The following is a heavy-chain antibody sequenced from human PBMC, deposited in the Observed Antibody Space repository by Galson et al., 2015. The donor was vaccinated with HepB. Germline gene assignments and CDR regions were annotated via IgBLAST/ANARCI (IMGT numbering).Heavy chain of an antibody. CDR2: ISTTSDNK. J-gene: IGHJ4*02. V-gene: IGHV3-48*01. D-gene: IGHD1-26*01. CDR1: GFTFSSYT. Sequence: SLRLSCAASGFTFSSYTMNWVRQAPGKGLEWISYISTTSDNKFSADSVKGRFIISRDNAKNLLYLQMNSLRAEDPAVYYCTRIALSGSYWYFDSWGQGSLVTVSS. CDR3: TRIALSGSYWYFDS.